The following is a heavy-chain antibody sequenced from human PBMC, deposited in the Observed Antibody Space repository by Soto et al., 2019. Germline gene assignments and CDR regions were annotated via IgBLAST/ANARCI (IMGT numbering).Heavy chain of an antibody. CDR2: IYYSGST. CDR1: GGSISSSSYY. V-gene: IGHV4-39*01. Sequence: SETLSLTCTVSGGSISSSSYYWGWIRQPPGKGLEWIGSIYYSGSTYYNPSLKSRVTISVDTSKNQFSLKLSSVTAADTAVYYCARLFFAGYSSSLGVFDYWGQGTLVTVSS. CDR3: ARLFFAGYSSSLGVFDY. J-gene: IGHJ4*02. D-gene: IGHD6-13*01.